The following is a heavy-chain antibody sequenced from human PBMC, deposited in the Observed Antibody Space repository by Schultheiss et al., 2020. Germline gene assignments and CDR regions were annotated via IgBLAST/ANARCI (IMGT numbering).Heavy chain of an antibody. J-gene: IGHJ6*02. Sequence: SVKVSCKASGGTFSSYAISWVRQAPGQGLEWMGRIIPILGIANYAQKFQGRVTITADESTSTAYMELSSLRSEDTAVYYCATNPKPHCSGGSCYSAPYYYYYGMDVWGQGTTVTVSS. CDR3: ATNPKPHCSGGSCYSAPYYYYYGMDV. CDR2: IIPILGIA. V-gene: IGHV1-69*04. D-gene: IGHD2-15*01. CDR1: GGTFSSYA.